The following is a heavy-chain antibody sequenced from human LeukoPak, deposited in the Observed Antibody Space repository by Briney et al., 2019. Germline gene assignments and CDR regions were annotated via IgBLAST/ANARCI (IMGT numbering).Heavy chain of an antibody. CDR1: GGSISSYY. Sequence: KPSETLSLTCTVSGGSISSYYWNWIRQPPGKGLEWIGYIYYSGSTNYNPSLKSRVTISVDTSKNQFSLNLTSVTAADTAVYYCARFTPQGYGWGGYNRFDPWGQGTLVTVPS. V-gene: IGHV4-59*01. J-gene: IGHJ5*02. CDR3: ARFTPQGYGWGGYNRFDP. CDR2: IYYSGST. D-gene: IGHD3-16*01.